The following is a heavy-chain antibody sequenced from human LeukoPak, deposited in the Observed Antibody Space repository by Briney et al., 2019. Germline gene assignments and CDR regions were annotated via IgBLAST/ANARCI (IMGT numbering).Heavy chain of an antibody. CDR2: IKSKTDGGTT. CDR3: TTDYYGSGSYYRESYFAY. J-gene: IGHJ4*02. CDR1: GFTFSNAW. Sequence: GGSLRLSCAASGFTFSNAWMSWVRQAPGKGLEWVCRIKSKTDGGTTDYAAPVKGRFTISRDDSKNTLYLQMNRLKTEDTAVYYCTTDYYGSGSYYRESYFAYWGQGTLVTVSS. D-gene: IGHD3-10*01. V-gene: IGHV3-15*01.